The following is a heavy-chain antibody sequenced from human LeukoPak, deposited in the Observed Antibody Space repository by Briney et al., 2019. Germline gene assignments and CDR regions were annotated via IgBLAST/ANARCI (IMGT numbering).Heavy chain of an antibody. V-gene: IGHV3-30-3*01. D-gene: IGHD6-19*01. CDR3: AREARYSSGWLDY. CDR2: ISYDGSNK. J-gene: IGHJ4*02. CDR1: GFTFSSYA. Sequence: GGSLRLSCAASGFTFSSYAMHWVRQAPGKGLEWVAVISYDGSNKYYADSVKGRFTTSRDNSKNTLYLQMNSLRAEDTAVYYCAREARYSSGWLDYWGQGTLVTVSS.